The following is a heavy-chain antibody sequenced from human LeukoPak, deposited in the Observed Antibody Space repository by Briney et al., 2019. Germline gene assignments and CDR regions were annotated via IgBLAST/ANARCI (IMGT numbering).Heavy chain of an antibody. D-gene: IGHD3-3*01. Sequence: PGGPLRLSCAASGFTFSSYWMSWVRQAPGKGLEWVANIKQDGSEKYYVDSVKGRFTISRDNAKNSLYLQMNSLRAEDTAVYYCARDSPPITIFGVVTSKPKAPYYYYYGMDVWGQGTTVTVSS. V-gene: IGHV3-7*01. CDR3: ARDSPPITIFGVVTSKPKAPYYYYYGMDV. J-gene: IGHJ6*02. CDR2: IKQDGSEK. CDR1: GFTFSSYW.